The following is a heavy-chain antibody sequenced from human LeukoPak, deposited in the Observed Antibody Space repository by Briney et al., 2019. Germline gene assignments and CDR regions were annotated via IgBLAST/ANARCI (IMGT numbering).Heavy chain of an antibody. CDR1: GVPISNVVDY. CDR2: IYYSWSH. J-gene: IGHJ4*02. D-gene: IGHD1/OR15-1a*01. V-gene: IGHV4-31*03. CDR3: ARDVGAGLGTSWFDY. Sequence: SETLSLPCTVSGVPISNVVDYWSWIGQHQGKGLEWIGYIYYSWSHYYTPSITRRVTISVDTSKSQFSLKLSSVTAADTAVYYCARDVGAGLGTSWFDYWGQGTLVTVSS.